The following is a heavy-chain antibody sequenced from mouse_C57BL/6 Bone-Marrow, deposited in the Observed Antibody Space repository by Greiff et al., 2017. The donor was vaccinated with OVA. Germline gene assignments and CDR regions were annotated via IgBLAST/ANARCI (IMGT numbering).Heavy chain of an antibody. V-gene: IGHV1-7*01. CDR2: INPSSCYT. Sequence: VKVVESGAELAKPGASVKLSCKASGYTFTSYWMHWVKQRPGQGLEWIGYINPSSCYTKYNQKVKDKATLTADKSSSTAYMQLSSLTYEDSAVYYCARVVFMDYWGQGTSVTVSS. CDR3: ARVVFMDY. J-gene: IGHJ4*01. CDR1: GYTFTSYW.